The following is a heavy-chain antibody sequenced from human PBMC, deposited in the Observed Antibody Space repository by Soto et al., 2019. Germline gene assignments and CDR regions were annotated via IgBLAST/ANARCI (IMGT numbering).Heavy chain of an antibody. CDR3: ARGRTVSSIGPLLV. J-gene: IGHJ1*01. CDR1: GYNFFDYG. Sequence: QIQLVQSGAEVKKPGASVKVSCKASGYNFFDYGVSWVRQAPGQGLGWMGWVSPKSGNTDYARKVQGRVTMTTDISTGTAYMELRGLISDDTGVYYCARGRTVSSIGPLLVWGQGTLVSVSS. D-gene: IGHD1-1*01. CDR2: VSPKSGNT. V-gene: IGHV1-18*01.